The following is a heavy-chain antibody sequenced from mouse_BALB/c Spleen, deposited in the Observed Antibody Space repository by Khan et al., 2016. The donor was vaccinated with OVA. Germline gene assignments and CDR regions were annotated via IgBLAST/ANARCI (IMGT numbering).Heavy chain of an antibody. Sequence: EVELVESGGGLVKPGGSLKLSCAASGFTFSDYYMYWVRQTPEKRLEWVATISDGGSYTYYPDSVKGRFTISRDNATNTPYLQLSSLTSEDTAMSYCAGAGYVGFAYWGQGTLVIVSA. CDR3: AGAGYVGFAY. CDR2: ISDGGSYT. CDR1: GFTFSDYY. J-gene: IGHJ3*01. V-gene: IGHV5-4*02. D-gene: IGHD2-2*01.